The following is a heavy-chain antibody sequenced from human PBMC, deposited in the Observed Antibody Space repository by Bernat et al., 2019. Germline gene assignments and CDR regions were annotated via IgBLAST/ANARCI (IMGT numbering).Heavy chain of an antibody. CDR1: GGSFSGYY. J-gene: IGHJ4*02. D-gene: IGHD6-13*01. CDR2: INHSGST. V-gene: IGHV4-34*01. CDR3: APGIAAAECY. Sequence: QVQLQQWGAGLLKPSETLSLTCAVYGGSFSGYYWSWIRQPPGKGLEWIGEINHSGSTNYNPSLKSRVTISVDTSKNHFSLKLSSVTAADTAVYYCAPGIAAAECYWGQGTLVTVSS.